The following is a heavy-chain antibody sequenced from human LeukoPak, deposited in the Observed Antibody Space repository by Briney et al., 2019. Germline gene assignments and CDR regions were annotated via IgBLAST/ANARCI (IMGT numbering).Heavy chain of an antibody. Sequence: PGVSLRLSCATAGFTFSSYARSWVRQAPGRGLEWVSAIGGSGSRAGYTYYADSVKGRFTISRDNSKDTLYLQMNSLRAEDTAIYYCAKVIITGSFPDYFDNWGQGTLVTVSS. CDR1: GFTFSSYA. D-gene: IGHD1-14*01. V-gene: IGHV3-23*01. CDR3: AKVIITGSFPDYFDN. J-gene: IGHJ4*02. CDR2: IGGSGSRAGYT.